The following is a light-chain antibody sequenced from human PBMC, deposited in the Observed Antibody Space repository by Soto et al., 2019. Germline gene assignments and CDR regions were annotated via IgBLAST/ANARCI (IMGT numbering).Light chain of an antibody. Sequence: MTQSPATLSVSPGERATLSCRASRSVSSNLAWYQQKPGQAPRLLIYGASTRATGIPARFSGSGSGTEFTLTISSLQSEDFAVYYCQHYNNLPRTFGQGTKVEIK. J-gene: IGKJ1*01. V-gene: IGKV3-15*01. CDR1: RSVSSN. CDR3: QHYNNLPRT. CDR2: GAS.